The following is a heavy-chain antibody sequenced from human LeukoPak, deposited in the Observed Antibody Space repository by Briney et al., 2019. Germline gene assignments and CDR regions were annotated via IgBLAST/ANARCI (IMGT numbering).Heavy chain of an antibody. CDR3: ARAGGVVGAIPGAGDFEY. CDR1: GGSISSYY. CDR2: IYYSGST. Sequence: SETLSLTCTVSGGSISSYYWSWIRQPPGKGLEWIGYIYYSGSTNCNPSLKSRVTISVDTSKNQFSLKLSSVTAADTAVYYCARAGGVVGAIPGAGDFEYWGQGTLVTVSS. D-gene: IGHD1-26*01. V-gene: IGHV4-59*12. J-gene: IGHJ4*02.